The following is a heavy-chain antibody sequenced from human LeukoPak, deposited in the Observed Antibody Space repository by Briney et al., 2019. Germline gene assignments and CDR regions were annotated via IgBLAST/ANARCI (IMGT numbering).Heavy chain of an antibody. D-gene: IGHD6-13*01. CDR2: VHYSGSP. V-gene: IGHV4-59*01. J-gene: IGHJ6*03. CDR3: ARGQRGQQLVPFSRVYYYYYYMDV. Sequence: SETLSLTCTVSGGSISSYSWSWVRQPPGMGLEWIGYVHYSGSPNCNPSLKSRVTMSVETSKNQFSLELSSVTAADTAVYYCARGQRGQQLVPFSRVYYYYYYMDVWGKGTTVTVSS. CDR1: GGSISSYS.